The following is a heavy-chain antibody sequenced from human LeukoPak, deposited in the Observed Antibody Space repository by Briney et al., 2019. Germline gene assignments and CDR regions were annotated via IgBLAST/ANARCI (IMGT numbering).Heavy chain of an antibody. Sequence: GGSLRLSCAASGFTFSSYSMNWVRQAPGKGLEWVSSISSSSSYIYYADSVKGRFTISRDNAKNSLYLQMNSLRAEDTAVYYCARRASGSYRYYYYGMDVWGQGTTVTVSS. CDR2: ISSSSSYI. CDR3: ARRASGSYRYYYYGMDV. V-gene: IGHV3-21*04. CDR1: GFTFSSYS. D-gene: IGHD1-26*01. J-gene: IGHJ6*02.